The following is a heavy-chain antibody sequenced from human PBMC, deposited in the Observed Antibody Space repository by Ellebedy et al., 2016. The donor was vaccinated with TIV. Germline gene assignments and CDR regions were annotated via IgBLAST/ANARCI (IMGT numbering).Heavy chain of an antibody. CDR3: ARHGAVAEVGSFDY. CDR2: IYYSGST. CDR1: GGSISSYY. D-gene: IGHD6-19*01. Sequence: MPSETLSLTCTVSGGSISSYYWSWIRQPPGKGLEWIGYIYYSGSTNYNPSLKSRVTISVDTSKNQFSLKLSSVTAADTAVYYCARHGAVAEVGSFDYWGQGTLVTVSS. J-gene: IGHJ4*02. V-gene: IGHV4-59*01.